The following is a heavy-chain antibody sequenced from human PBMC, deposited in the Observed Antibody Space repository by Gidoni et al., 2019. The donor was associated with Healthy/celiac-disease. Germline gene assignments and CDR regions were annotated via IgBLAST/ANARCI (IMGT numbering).Heavy chain of an antibody. Sequence: QVQLVQSGAEVKKPGASVKVSCKASGYTFTSYYMHWVRQAPGQGLEWMGIFNPSGGSTSYAQKFQGRVTMTRDTSTSTVYMELSSLRSEDTAVYYCAREEGIAVAFDYWGQGTLVTVSS. CDR3: AREEGIAVAFDY. J-gene: IGHJ4*02. CDR2: FNPSGGST. D-gene: IGHD6-19*01. V-gene: IGHV1-46*01. CDR1: GYTFTSYY.